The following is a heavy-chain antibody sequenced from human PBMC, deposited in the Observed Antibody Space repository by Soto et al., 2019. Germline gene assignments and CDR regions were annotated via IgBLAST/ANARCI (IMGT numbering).Heavy chain of an antibody. D-gene: IGHD3-10*01. Sequence: EVQLVESGGGLVQPGGSLRLSCAASGFTFSSYWMHWVRQVPGKGLLWVSRIDEYGSTINYADSVKGRFTISRDNAKNTFYLEINSLRAEETALYYCTRDIGGKVAYWGQGILVTVSS. J-gene: IGHJ4*02. V-gene: IGHV3-74*01. CDR1: GFTFSSYW. CDR3: TRDIGGKVAY. CDR2: IDEYGSTI.